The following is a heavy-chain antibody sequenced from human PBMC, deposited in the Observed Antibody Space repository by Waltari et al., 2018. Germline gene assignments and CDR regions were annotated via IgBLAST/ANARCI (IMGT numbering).Heavy chain of an antibody. J-gene: IGHJ5*02. CDR2: IYTSGST. Sequence: QVQLQESGPGLVKPSQTLSLTCTVSGGSISSGSYHWSWIRQPAGKGLEWIGRIYTSGSTNYNPSLKSRVTISVDTSKNQFSLKLSSVTAADTAVYYCARTNWAAAAYWFDPWGQGTLVTVSS. CDR1: GGSISSGSYH. CDR3: ARTNWAAAAYWFDP. V-gene: IGHV4-61*02. D-gene: IGHD6-13*01.